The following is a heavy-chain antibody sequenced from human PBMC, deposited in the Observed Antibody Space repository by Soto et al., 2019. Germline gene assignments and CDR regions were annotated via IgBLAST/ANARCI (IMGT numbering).Heavy chain of an antibody. V-gene: IGHV3-13*04. CDR3: ARAIGPTLFDY. D-gene: IGHD3-22*01. J-gene: IGHJ4*02. CDR1: GFTFSSYD. Sequence: PGVSLRLSCSASGFTFSSYDMHWVRQGPGKGLEWVSAIGTAGDTNYAGPVKGRFTISRENAKNSLYLQMNSLRAGDTAIYFCARAIGPTLFDYWGQGTLVTVSS. CDR2: IGTAGDT.